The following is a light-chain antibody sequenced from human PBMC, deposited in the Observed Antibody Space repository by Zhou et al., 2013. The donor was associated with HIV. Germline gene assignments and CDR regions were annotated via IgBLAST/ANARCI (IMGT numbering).Light chain of an antibody. CDR1: QSISSW. Sequence: DIQMTQSPSTLSASVGDRVTITCRASQSISSWVAWYQQKPGQAPKLLIYKASSLESGVPSRFSGSGSGTEFTLTISSLQPDDFATYYCQQYNSYAWTFGQGTKVEIK. CDR2: KAS. CDR3: QQYNSYAWT. J-gene: IGKJ1*01. V-gene: IGKV1-5*03.